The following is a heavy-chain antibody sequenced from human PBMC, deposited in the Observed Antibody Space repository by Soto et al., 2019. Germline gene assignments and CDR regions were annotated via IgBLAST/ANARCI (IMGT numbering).Heavy chain of an antibody. CDR2: VIPTQRTT. V-gene: IGHV1-69*01. CDR3: VIDRLIVAVSVGRMDV. J-gene: IGHJ6*02. D-gene: IGHD6-19*01. CDR1: GDTFIGYS. Sequence: QVQLVQSGAEVKKPGTSVRVSCKASGDTFIGYSISWVRQAPGQGLEWMGWVIPTQRTTKYAQRIQGRVTMSVDQFASTTYMELSSLRPEDTALYYCVIDRLIVAVSVGRMDVWGQGTTVTVSS.